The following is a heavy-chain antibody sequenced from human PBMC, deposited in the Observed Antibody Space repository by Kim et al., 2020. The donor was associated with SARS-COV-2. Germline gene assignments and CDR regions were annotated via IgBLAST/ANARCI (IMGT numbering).Heavy chain of an antibody. Sequence: SNNYAGAVNARFTITRDNAKKSLSLQMNSLTPEDTAVYYCVREPASWGQGTLVTVSS. J-gene: IGHJ5*02. CDR3: VREPAS. V-gene: IGHV3-11*01. CDR2: SN.